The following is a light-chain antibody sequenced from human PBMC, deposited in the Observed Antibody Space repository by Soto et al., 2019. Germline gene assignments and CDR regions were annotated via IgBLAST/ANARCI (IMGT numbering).Light chain of an antibody. J-gene: IGKJ5*01. Sequence: DIQMTQSPSTLSASVGDRVTITCRASQSVIYWLAWYQQKPGKAPNLLIYKASSLESGVPSRFSAIGSGTQFTLTISSLQPDDFATYYCQQYNSYPITFGQGTRLEIK. CDR1: QSVIYW. CDR3: QQYNSYPIT. CDR2: KAS. V-gene: IGKV1-5*03.